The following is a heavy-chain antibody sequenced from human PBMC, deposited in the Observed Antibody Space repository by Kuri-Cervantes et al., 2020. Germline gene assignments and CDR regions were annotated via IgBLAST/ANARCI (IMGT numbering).Heavy chain of an antibody. Sequence: GESLKISCVASGFTFSNSWMSRVRQAPGKGLEWVANIKEDGSVEQYVDSVRGRFTISRDNAKKSVYLQMNSLRVEDTAVYYCARRGPGLDWGQGTLVTVSS. CDR2: IKEDGSVE. V-gene: IGHV3-7*01. CDR3: ARRGPGLD. CDR1: GFTFSNSW. D-gene: IGHD6-25*01. J-gene: IGHJ4*02.